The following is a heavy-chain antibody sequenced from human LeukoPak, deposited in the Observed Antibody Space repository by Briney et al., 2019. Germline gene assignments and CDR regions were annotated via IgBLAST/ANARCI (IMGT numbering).Heavy chain of an antibody. CDR3: AKDFYYGSGGGNAFHI. CDR2: ISWNSGSI. J-gene: IGHJ3*02. D-gene: IGHD3-10*01. CDR1: GFKFDDYA. Sequence: PGGSLRLSCAASGFKFDDYAMHWVRQAPGKGLEWVSGISWNSGSIGYADSVKGRFTISRDNAKNSLYLQMNSLRTEDMAFYYCAKDFYYGSGGGNAFHIWGQGTMVTVSS. V-gene: IGHV3-9*03.